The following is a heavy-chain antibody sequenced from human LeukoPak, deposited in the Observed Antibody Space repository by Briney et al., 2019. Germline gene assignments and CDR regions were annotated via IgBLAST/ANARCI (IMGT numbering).Heavy chain of an antibody. J-gene: IGHJ4*02. Sequence: WASVKVSCKASGYSFTNYAMNWVRQAPGQGLEWMGWIHPSTGNPTYAQGFTGWFVFSLDTSVSTTYLQISSLKAGDTAVYFCARAFQSLGGLSLPDYWGQGTLLTVSS. CDR1: GYSFTNYA. CDR2: IHPSTGNP. CDR3: ARAFQSLGGLSLPDY. V-gene: IGHV7-4-1*02. D-gene: IGHD3-16*02.